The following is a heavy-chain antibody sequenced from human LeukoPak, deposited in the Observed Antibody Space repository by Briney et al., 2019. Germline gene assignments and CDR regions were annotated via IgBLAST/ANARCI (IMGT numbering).Heavy chain of an antibody. J-gene: IGHJ4*02. D-gene: IGHD3-16*01. V-gene: IGHV4-59*08. CDR1: GGSISSYY. CDR2: IYYSGST. CDR3: ARAYYYVDY. Sequence: SETVSLTCTVSGGSISSYYLSWIRQPPGKGLEWIGYIYYSGSTNYNPSLKSRVTISVDTSKNQFSLKLSSVTAADTAVYYCARAYYYVDYWGQGTLITVSS.